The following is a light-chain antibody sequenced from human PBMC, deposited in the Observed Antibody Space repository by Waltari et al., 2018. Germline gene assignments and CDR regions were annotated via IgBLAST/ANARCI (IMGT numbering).Light chain of an antibody. CDR1: NIGTYS. V-gene: IGLV3-21*04. J-gene: IGLJ1*01. Sequence: SYVVTQPPSVSVAPGETATITCGGDNIGTYSVHWYQQKAGQAPVLVIFYDRDRPSGSPDRVSGSNSGNTATLTISRVEAGDEARYYCRVWDPHVDPGVFGTGTEVTVL. CDR3: RVWDPHVDPGV. CDR2: YDR.